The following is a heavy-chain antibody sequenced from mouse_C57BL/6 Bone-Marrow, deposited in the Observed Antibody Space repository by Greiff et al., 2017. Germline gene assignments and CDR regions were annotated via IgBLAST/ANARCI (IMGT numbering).Heavy chain of an antibody. D-gene: IGHD4-1*01. Sequence: EVQLQQSGPELVKPGASVKIPCKASGYTFTDYNMDWVKQSHGKSLEWIGDINPNNGGTIYNQKFKGKATLTVDKSSSTAYMGLRSLTSEDTAVYYCAREGTGTRYFDYWGQGTTLTVSS. CDR1: GYTFTDYN. CDR2: INPNNGGT. V-gene: IGHV1-18*01. J-gene: IGHJ2*01. CDR3: AREGTGTRYFDY.